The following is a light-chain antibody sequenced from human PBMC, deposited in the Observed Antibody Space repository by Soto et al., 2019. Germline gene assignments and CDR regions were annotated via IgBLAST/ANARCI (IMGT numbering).Light chain of an antibody. J-gene: IGKJ4*01. CDR1: QSVSSN. V-gene: IGKV3-15*01. CDR3: QQYDVWPALT. CDR2: GAS. Sequence: EKALTQSPVTLSLSPGERATLSCRASQSVSSNLAWYQPRPGQAPRLLIYGASTRASGVPDRFSGSGSGTEFILTISSLQSEDSAVYYCQQYDVWPALTFGGGTKVDIK.